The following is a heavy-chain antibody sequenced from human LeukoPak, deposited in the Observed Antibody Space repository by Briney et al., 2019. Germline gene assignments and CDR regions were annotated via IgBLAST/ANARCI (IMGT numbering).Heavy chain of an antibody. J-gene: IGHJ6*02. CDR3: ATGLGFLEWLLYRAPYYYGMDV. CDR1: GYTFTSYY. V-gene: IGHV1-24*01. Sequence: ASVKVSCKASGYTFTSYYMHWVRQAPGKGLEWMGGFDPEDGETIYAQKFQGRVTMTEDTSTDTAYMELSSLRSEDTAVYYCATGLGFLEWLLYRAPYYYGMDVWGQGTTVTVSS. D-gene: IGHD3-3*01. CDR2: FDPEDGET.